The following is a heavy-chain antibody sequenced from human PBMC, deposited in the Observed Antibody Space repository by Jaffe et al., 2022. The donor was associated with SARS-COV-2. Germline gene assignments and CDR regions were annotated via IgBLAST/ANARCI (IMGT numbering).Heavy chain of an antibody. Sequence: EVQLVESGGGLVQPGRSLRLSCTASGFTFGDYAMSWFRQAPGKGLEWVGFIRSKAYGGTTEYAASVKGRFTISRDDSKSIAYLQMNSLKTEDTAVYYCTRAWGFIAAAGTDPWGQGTLVTVSS. J-gene: IGHJ5*02. CDR3: TRAWGFIAAAGTDP. CDR1: GFTFGDYA. D-gene: IGHD6-13*01. CDR2: IRSKAYGGTT. V-gene: IGHV3-49*03.